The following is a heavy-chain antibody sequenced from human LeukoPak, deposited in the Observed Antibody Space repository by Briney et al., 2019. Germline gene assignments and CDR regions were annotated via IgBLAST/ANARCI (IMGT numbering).Heavy chain of an antibody. CDR1: GYTFTSYY. CDR3: ARGPYYYDSSGYYYSDAFDT. V-gene: IGHV1-46*01. D-gene: IGHD3-22*01. J-gene: IGHJ3*02. CDR2: INPSGGST. Sequence: ASVKVSCKASGYTFTSYYMHWVQQAPGQGLEWMGIINPSGGSTSYAQKFQGRVTMTRDMSTSTVYMELSSLRSEDTAVYYCARGPYYYDSSGYYYSDAFDTWGQGTMVTVSS.